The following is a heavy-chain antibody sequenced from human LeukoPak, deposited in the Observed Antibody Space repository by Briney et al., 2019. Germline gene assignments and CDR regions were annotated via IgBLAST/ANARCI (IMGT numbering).Heavy chain of an antibody. CDR3: ARGCRDGYSNYWYFDL. D-gene: IGHD5-24*01. CDR1: GGSISSYY. CDR2: IYYSGTT. V-gene: IGHV4-59*08. Sequence: PSETLSLTCTVSGGSISSYYWNWIRQPPGKGLEWIGYIYYSGTTNYNPSLKSRVTISEDTSKNQFSLKLSSVTAADTAVYYCARGCRDGYSNYWYFDLWGRGTLVTVSS. J-gene: IGHJ2*01.